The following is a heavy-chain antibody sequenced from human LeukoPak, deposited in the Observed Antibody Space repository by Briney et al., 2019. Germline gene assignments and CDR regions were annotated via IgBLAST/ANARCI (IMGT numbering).Heavy chain of an antibody. CDR1: GYSISSGNY. D-gene: IGHD2-2*01. CDR2: IYHSGST. J-gene: IGHJ5*02. Sequence: PSETLSLTCTVSGYSISSGNYWDWIRQPPGKGLEWIGSIYHSGSTYYNPSLKSRVTISVDTSKNQFSLKLSSVTAADTAVYYCAKTSYCSSTSCRKLGWFDPWGQGTLVTVSS. V-gene: IGHV4-38-2*02. CDR3: AKTSYCSSTSCRKLGWFDP.